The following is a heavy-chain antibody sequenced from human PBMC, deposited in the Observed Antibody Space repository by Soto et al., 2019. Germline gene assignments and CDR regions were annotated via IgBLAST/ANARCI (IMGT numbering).Heavy chain of an antibody. CDR2: IGTAGDT. CDR1: GFTFSSYD. D-gene: IGHD1-26*01. Sequence: EVQLVESGGGLVQPGGSLRLSCAASGFTFSSYDMHWVRQATGKGLEWVSAIGTAGDTYYPGSVKGRFTISRENAKNSLYLQMNSLRAGDTAVYYCARGPPGMPYDYWGQGTLVTVSS. J-gene: IGHJ4*02. CDR3: ARGPPGMPYDY. V-gene: IGHV3-13*04.